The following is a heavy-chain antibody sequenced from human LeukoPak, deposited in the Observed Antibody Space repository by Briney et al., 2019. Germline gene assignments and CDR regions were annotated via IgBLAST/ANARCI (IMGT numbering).Heavy chain of an antibody. V-gene: IGHV4-34*01. Sequence: SETLSLTCAVYGGSFSGYYWSWIRQPPGKGLEWIGEINHSGSTNYNPSLKSRVTISVDTSKNQFSLKLSSATAADTAVYYCARGLSPVGYFDYWGQGTLVTVSS. CDR3: ARGLSPVGYFDY. CDR2: INHSGST. J-gene: IGHJ4*02. CDR1: GGSFSGYY.